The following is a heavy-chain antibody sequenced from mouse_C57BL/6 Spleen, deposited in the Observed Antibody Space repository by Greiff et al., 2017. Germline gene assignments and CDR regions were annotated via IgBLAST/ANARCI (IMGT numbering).Heavy chain of an antibody. Sequence: VQLQQSGPELVKPGDSVKISCKASGYSFTGYFMNWVMQSHGKSLEWIGRINPYNGDTFYNQKFKGKATLTVDKSSSTAHMELRSLTSEDSAVYYCARGYYSNYLDYWGQGTTLTVSS. V-gene: IGHV1-20*01. CDR1: GYSFTGYF. CDR2: INPYNGDT. D-gene: IGHD2-5*01. J-gene: IGHJ2*01. CDR3: ARGYYSNYLDY.